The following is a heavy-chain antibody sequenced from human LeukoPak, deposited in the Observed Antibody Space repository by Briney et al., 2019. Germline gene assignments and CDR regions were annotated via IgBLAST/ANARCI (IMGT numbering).Heavy chain of an antibody. CDR2: IKQDGSEK. CDR3: AIRRIAAAGYYFDY. CDR1: GFTFSSYW. J-gene: IGHJ4*02. V-gene: IGHV3-7*01. D-gene: IGHD6-13*01. Sequence: GGSLRLSCAASGFTFSSYWMRWVRQAPGKGLEWVANIKQDGSEKYYVDSVRGRFTISRDNAKNSLYLQMNSLRAEDTAVYYCAIRRIAAAGYYFDYWGQGTLVTVSS.